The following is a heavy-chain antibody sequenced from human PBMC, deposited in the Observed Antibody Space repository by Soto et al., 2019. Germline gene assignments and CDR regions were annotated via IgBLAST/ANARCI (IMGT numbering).Heavy chain of an antibody. Sequence: QVQLQESGPGLVKPSETLSLTCTVSGGSISSYYWSWIRQSPGKGLEWIGYISYSGSTEYNPSLKSRVTISVYTSKNQFSLKLSSVTSADTAVYYCARHLSTTAAPLPFDSWGQGTLVTVSS. V-gene: IGHV4-59*08. CDR2: ISYSGST. CDR3: ARHLSTTAAPLPFDS. CDR1: GGSISSYY. J-gene: IGHJ4*02. D-gene: IGHD1-1*01.